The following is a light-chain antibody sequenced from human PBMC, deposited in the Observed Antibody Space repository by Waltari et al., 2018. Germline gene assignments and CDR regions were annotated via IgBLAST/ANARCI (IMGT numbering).Light chain of an antibody. V-gene: IGKV4-1*01. J-gene: IGKJ4*01. CDR3: QQYSSAVS. CDR2: WAS. CDR1: QNIFHSSKNKDL. Sequence: DIVMTQSPDSLTVSLGERATIHCRSNQNIFHSSKNKDLLAWYQHKPGQPPRLLISWASVREPGVPDRCTGSGSGTDFTLNIASLQAEDVAIYYCQQYSSAVSFGGGTKV.